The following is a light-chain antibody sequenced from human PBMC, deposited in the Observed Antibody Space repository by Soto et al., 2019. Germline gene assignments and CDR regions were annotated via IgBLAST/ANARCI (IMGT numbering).Light chain of an antibody. Sequence: QSVLTQTPSVSGAPGQKITMSCTGSSSNIGAGYDVHWYQQVPGAAPRLLIYADNNRPSGVPDRFSASKSGTSASLAIAGIQGEDEAHCDCQSYETSVSGVIFGAGTKLTVL. J-gene: IGLJ2*01. CDR2: ADN. CDR3: QSYETSVSGVI. CDR1: SSNIGAGYD. V-gene: IGLV1-40*01.